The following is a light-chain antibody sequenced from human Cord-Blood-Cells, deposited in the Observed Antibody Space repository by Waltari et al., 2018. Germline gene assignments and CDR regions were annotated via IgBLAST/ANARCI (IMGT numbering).Light chain of an antibody. V-gene: IGLV1-40*01. Sequence: QSVLTQPPSVSGAPGQRVTISCTWSSSHIGAGYDVHWYQQLPRTAPKRLIYGNSNRPSGVPDRFSGSKSGTSASLAITGLQAEDEADYYCQSYDSSLSGSVFGGGTKLTVL. CDR1: SSHIGAGYD. CDR3: QSYDSSLSGSV. CDR2: GNS. J-gene: IGLJ3*02.